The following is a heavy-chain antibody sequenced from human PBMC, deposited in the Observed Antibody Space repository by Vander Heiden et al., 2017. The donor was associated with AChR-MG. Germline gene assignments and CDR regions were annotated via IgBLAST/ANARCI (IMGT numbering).Heavy chain of an antibody. CDR2: IIPTFGTA. CDR1: GGSFRGYA. V-gene: IGHV1-69*01. Sequence: QVQPVQSGAEVKEPGSSVEVPCQASGGSFRGYAISWVRQAPGQGLEWMGGIIPTFGTANDAHKFQGRVTITADESTSTAYMELSSLRSEDTAVYYCARDPRTGRARGAFDYWGQGTLVTVSS. CDR3: ARDPRTGRARGAFDY. D-gene: IGHD1-1*01. J-gene: IGHJ4*02.